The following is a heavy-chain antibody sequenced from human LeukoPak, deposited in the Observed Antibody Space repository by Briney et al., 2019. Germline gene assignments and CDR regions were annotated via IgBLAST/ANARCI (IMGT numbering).Heavy chain of an antibody. CDR1: GGSFSGYY. CDR2: INHSGST. V-gene: IGHV4-34*01. CDR3: ARGAYHYDSSGYYPTEYYYYGMDV. Sequence: SETLSLTCAVYGGSFSGYYWSWIRQPPGKGLEWIGEINHSGSTNYNPSLKSRVTISVDTSKNQFSLKLSSVTAADTAVYYCARGAYHYDSSGYYPTEYYYYGMDVWGQGTTVTVSS. D-gene: IGHD3-22*01. J-gene: IGHJ6*02.